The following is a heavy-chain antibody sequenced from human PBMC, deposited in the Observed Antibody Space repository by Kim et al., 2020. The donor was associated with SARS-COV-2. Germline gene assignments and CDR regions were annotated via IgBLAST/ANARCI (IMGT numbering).Heavy chain of an antibody. V-gene: IGHV3-30*18. Sequence: GGSLRLSCAASGFTFSSYGMHWVRQAPGKGLEWVAVISYDGSNKYYADSVKGRFTISRDNSKNTLYLQMNSLRAEDTAVYYCAKDPRENDWNDLWYFDLWGRGTLVTVSS. D-gene: IGHD1-1*01. CDR1: GFTFSSYG. CDR3: AKDPRENDWNDLWYFDL. J-gene: IGHJ2*01. CDR2: ISYDGSNK.